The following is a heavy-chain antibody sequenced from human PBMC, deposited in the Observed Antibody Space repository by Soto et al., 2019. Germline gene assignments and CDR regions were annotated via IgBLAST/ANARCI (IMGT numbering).Heavy chain of an antibody. Sequence: SVKVSCKASGGTFSSYAISWVRQAPGQGLEWMGGIIPIFGTANYAQKFQGRVTITADESTSTAYMELSSLRSEDTAVYYCARHLCGGDCYSLGYYYYGMDVWGQGTTVTVSS. CDR3: ARHLCGGDCYSLGYYYYGMDV. V-gene: IGHV1-69*13. CDR2: IIPIFGTA. CDR1: GGTFSSYA. D-gene: IGHD2-21*02. J-gene: IGHJ6*02.